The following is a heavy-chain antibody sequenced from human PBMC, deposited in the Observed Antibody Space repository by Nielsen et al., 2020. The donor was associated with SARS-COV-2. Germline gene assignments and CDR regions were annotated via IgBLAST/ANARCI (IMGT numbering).Heavy chain of an antibody. D-gene: IGHD1-26*01. CDR3: ARGTGEDY. Sequence: ASVKVSCKASGCTFTNYGISWVRQAPGQGLEWMGWISAYNGNRNYVQKFQGRVTMTTDTSTNTAYMELRSLKSDDTAVYYCARGTGEDYWGQGTLVTVSS. CDR2: ISAYNGNR. V-gene: IGHV1-18*01. CDR1: GCTFTNYG. J-gene: IGHJ4*02.